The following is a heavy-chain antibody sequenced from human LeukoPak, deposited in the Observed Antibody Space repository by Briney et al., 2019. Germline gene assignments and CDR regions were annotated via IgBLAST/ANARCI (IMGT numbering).Heavy chain of an antibody. CDR1: GFTFSRFW. V-gene: IGHV3-74*03. Sequence: GGSLRLSCAASGFTFSRFWIYWVRHAPGKGLVCVSRINGEGCETMYADPVKGRFTISRDNAKNTLYLQMNSLRAEDTAVYYCARVRMGDDFNPFDYWGQGTLVTVSS. J-gene: IGHJ4*02. CDR3: ARVRMGDDFNPFDY. D-gene: IGHD3-16*01. CDR2: INGEGCET.